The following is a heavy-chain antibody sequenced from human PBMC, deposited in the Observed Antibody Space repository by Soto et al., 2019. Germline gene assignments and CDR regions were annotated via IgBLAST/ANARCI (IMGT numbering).Heavy chain of an antibody. V-gene: IGHV3-74*01. D-gene: IGHD6-19*01. Sequence: EVQLVESGGGLIQPGGSLRLSCTASGFPFSDLWMHWVRQAPGKGLEWVSRISHDGSSTSHADSVRGRFSISRDNAKNTVYLQMNSLRAEDTAVYYCTSLSVAVDYFAFDIWGQWTVVTVS. J-gene: IGHJ3*02. CDR1: GFPFSDLW. CDR2: ISHDGSST. CDR3: TSLSVAVDYFAFDI.